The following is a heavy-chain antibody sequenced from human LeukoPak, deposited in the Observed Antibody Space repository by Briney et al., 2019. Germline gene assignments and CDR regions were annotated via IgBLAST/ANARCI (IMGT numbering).Heavy chain of an antibody. Sequence: PSETLSLTCTVSGGSISSYYGSWIRQPPGKGLEWIVYIYYSGSTNYNPSLKRRVTISVDTSKNQFSLELSSVTAADTAVYYCARRRWYFDLWGRGTLVTVSS. CDR2: IYYSGST. CDR1: GGSISSYY. J-gene: IGHJ2*01. CDR3: ARRRWYFDL. V-gene: IGHV4-59*08.